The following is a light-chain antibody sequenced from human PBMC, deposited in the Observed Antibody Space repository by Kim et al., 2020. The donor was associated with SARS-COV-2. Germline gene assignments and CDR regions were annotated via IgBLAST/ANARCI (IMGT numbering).Light chain of an antibody. CDR1: QSVSSSY. V-gene: IGKV3-20*01. CDR2: GAS. Sequence: LSWSTGDSPTVPCRAIQSVSSSYLAWYQQKPGQAPMLLIYGASSRATGIRDRFSGSGSGTDFTLTISRLEPEDFAVYYCQQYGSSFGGGTKVDIK. J-gene: IGKJ4*01. CDR3: QQYGSS.